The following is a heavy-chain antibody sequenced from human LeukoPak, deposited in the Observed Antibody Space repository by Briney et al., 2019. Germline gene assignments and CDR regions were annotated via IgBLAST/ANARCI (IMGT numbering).Heavy chain of an antibody. V-gene: IGHV1-69*04. J-gene: IGHJ4*02. Sequence: SVKVSCKASGGTFSSYAISWVRQAPGQGLEWMGRIIPILGIANYAQKFQGRVTITADKSTSTAYMELSSLRSEDTAVYYCARDISYYGSGSYYPHYWGQGTLVTVSS. CDR1: GGTFSSYA. CDR2: IIPILGIA. D-gene: IGHD3-10*01. CDR3: ARDISYYGSGSYYPHY.